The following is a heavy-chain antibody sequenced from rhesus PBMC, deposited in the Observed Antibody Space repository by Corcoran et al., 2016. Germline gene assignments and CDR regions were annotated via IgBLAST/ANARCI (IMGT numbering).Heavy chain of an antibody. Sequence: QLQLQESGPGLVKPSETLSVTCAVSGGSISSSYWSWIRQAPGTGLEWVGYIYGSGSSTNYNPSLKSRVTLSVDTSKNRLSLKLGSVTTADTAVYYCARGNSGSWNVFGYWGQGVLVTVSS. CDR1: GGSISSSY. J-gene: IGHJ4*01. D-gene: IGHD6-25*01. CDR3: ARGNSGSWNVFGY. V-gene: IGHV4-169*01. CDR2: IYGSGSST.